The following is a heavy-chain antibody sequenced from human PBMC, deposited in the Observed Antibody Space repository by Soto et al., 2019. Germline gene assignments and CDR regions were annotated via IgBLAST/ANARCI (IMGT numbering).Heavy chain of an antibody. CDR2: ISVSGGGSS. CDR1: GFTFSSFA. V-gene: IGHV3-23*01. D-gene: IGHD2-2*01. CDR3: AKWARYCSTNPCRK. J-gene: IGHJ1*01. Sequence: EVQLLESGGGLVQPGGSLRLSCVASGFTFSSFAMSWVRQAPGKGLEWVSAISVSGGGSSYYADSVKGRFTISRDNSMNTLYLQMNSLRDEDTALYYCAKWARYCSTNPCRKWGQGTLVTVSS.